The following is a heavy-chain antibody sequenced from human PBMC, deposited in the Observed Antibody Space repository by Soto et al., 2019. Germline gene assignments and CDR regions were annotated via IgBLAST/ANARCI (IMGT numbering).Heavy chain of an antibody. CDR2: TYYRSKWYN. CDR1: GDSVFSNSAA. J-gene: IGHJ1*01. V-gene: IGHV6-1*01. Sequence: SQTLSLTCAISGDSVFSNSAAWNWIRQSPSRGLEWLGRTYYRSKWYNDYAGSVRSRITINPDTSKNQFSLHLNSVTPDDTAVYYGARDLGGFSEHWAQGTLDPVPS. CDR3: ARDLGGFSEH. D-gene: IGHD3-10*01.